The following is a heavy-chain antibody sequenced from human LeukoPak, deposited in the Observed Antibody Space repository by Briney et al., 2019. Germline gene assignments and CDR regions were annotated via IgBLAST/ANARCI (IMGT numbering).Heavy chain of an antibody. CDR2: ISAYNGNT. D-gene: IGHD5-18*01. J-gene: IGHJ4*02. Sequence: ASVKVSCKASGYTFTSYGISWVRQAPGQGLEWMGWISAYNGNTNYAQKLQGRVNMNTNTSTSTAYMELRSLRSDDTAVYYCARAPPWIQLWLVDVIDYWGQGTLVTVSS. CDR1: GYTFTSYG. V-gene: IGHV1-18*01. CDR3: ARAPPWIQLWLVDVIDY.